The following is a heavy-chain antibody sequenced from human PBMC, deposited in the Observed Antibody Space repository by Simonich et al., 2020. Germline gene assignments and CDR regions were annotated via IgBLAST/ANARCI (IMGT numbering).Heavy chain of an antibody. CDR3: AKDMGYCSGGSCYYFDY. V-gene: IGHV3-9*01. Sequence: EVQLVESGGGLVQPGRSLRLSCAASGFTFDDYAMHWVRQARGEGLEWVAGMSWNSGSIGYADSVKGRFTISRDNAKNSLYLQMNSLRAEDTALYYCAKDMGYCSGGSCYYFDYWGQGTLVTVSS. CDR1: GFTFDDYA. D-gene: IGHD2-15*01. J-gene: IGHJ4*02. CDR2: MSWNSGSI.